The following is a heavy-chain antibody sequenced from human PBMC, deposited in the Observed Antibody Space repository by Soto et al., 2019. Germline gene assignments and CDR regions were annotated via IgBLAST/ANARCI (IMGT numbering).Heavy chain of an antibody. V-gene: IGHV1-18*01. Sequence: ASVKVSCKASGYTFTSYGISWVRQAPGQGLEWMGWINAYNGNTNYAQKLQGRVTMTTDTSTSTVYMELSSLRSEDTAVYYCARAGGYVDPNLDWGQGTLVTVSS. D-gene: IGHD1-1*01. J-gene: IGHJ4*02. CDR1: GYTFTSYG. CDR3: ARAGGYVDPNLD. CDR2: INAYNGNT.